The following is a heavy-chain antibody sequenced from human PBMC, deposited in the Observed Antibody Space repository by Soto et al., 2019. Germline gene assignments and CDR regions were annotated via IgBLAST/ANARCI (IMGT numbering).Heavy chain of an antibody. CDR2: VSSDGDTR. CDR3: AKETGQSGDSYRAYFDY. D-gene: IGHD3-16*02. J-gene: IGHJ4*02. V-gene: IGHV3-30*18. CDR1: VFTLSNHG. Sequence: QMQLVESGGGVVQPGRSVRLSCAASVFTLSNHGMQWVRQAPGKGLEWVAVVSSDGDTRYYAASVKGRFTISRDNSKNTLFLEMNSLRPEDTAVYYCAKETGQSGDSYRAYFDYWGQGSLVTVSS.